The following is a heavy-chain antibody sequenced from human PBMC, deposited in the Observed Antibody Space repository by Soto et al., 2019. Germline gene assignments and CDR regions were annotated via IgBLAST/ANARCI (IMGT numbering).Heavy chain of an antibody. J-gene: IGHJ4*02. CDR3: AIGGGDSTFDY. CDR2: ISYDGSNK. CDR1: GFTFSSYG. D-gene: IGHD2-21*02. V-gene: IGHV3-30*03. Sequence: GGSLRLSCAASGFTFSSYGMHWVRQAPGKGLEWVAVISYDGSNKYYADSVKGRFTISRDNSKNTLYLQMNSLRAEDTAVYYCAIGGGDSTFDYWGQGTLVTVSS.